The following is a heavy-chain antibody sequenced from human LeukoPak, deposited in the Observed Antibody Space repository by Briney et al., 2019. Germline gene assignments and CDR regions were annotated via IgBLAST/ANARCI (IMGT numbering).Heavy chain of an antibody. CDR2: INPNRGGT. D-gene: IGHD2-8*01. CDR3: ARDRYCTNGVCYTNWFDR. CDR1: GYTFTGYY. J-gene: IGHJ5*02. V-gene: IGHV1-2*02. Sequence: ASVKVSCKASGYTFTGYYMHWVRQAPGQGLEWMGWINPNRGGTNYAQKFQGRVTMTRDTSISTAYMELSRLRSDDTAVYYCARDRYCTNGVCYTNWFDRWGQGTLVTVSS.